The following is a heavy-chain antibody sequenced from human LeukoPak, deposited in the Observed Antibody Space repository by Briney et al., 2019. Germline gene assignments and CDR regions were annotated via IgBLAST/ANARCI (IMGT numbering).Heavy chain of an antibody. CDR2: ISYDGSNK. CDR3: ARPGAGGTSYNYYYYGMDV. J-gene: IGHJ6*02. CDR1: GFTFSSFA. V-gene: IGHV3-33*01. Sequence: GGSLRLSCAASGFTFSSFAMHWVRQAPGKGLEWVAVISYDGSNKYYADSVKGRFTISRDSSKNTLYLQMNCLRAEDTAVYYCARPGAGGTSYNYYYYGMDVWGQGTAVTVSS. D-gene: IGHD3-16*01.